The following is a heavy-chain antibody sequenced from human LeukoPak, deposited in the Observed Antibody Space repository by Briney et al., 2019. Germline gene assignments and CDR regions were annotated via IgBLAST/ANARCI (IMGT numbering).Heavy chain of an antibody. D-gene: IGHD3-22*01. CDR1: GGSISSYY. J-gene: IGHJ4*02. CDR2: IYYSGST. CDR3: ARESRPNYYDSSGFDY. Sequence: SETLSLTCTVSGGSISSYYWSWIRQPPGKGLEWIGYIYYSGSTNYNPSLKSRVTISVDTSKNQFSLKLSSVTAADTAVYYCARESRPNYYDSSGFDYWGQGTLVTVSS. V-gene: IGHV4-59*01.